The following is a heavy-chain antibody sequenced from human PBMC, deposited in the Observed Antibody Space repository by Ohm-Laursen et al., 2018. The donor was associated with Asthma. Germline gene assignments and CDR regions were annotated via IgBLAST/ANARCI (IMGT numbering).Heavy chain of an antibody. CDR2: IYYSGIT. D-gene: IGHD3-22*01. CDR3: ARGTFYYESTGYYFFDH. V-gene: IGHV4-31*03. J-gene: IGHJ4*02. CDR1: GGSISSGGYY. Sequence: TLSLTCTVSGGSISSGGYYWSWIRQHPGKGLEWIGYIYYSGITYSNPSLRSRVSISVDTSKNQFSLNLTPVTAADTAVYYCARGTFYYESTGYYFFDHWGQGALVTVSS.